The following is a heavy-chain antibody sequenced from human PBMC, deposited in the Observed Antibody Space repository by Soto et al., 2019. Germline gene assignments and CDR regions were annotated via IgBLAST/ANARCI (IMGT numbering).Heavy chain of an antibody. D-gene: IGHD3-22*01. CDR3: ARDYFDSSDYTTNWFDP. V-gene: IGHV4-39*01. Sequence: PSETLSLTGFVSGDSTRTSRFYWAWIRQPPGEGLEWIGSIYHTGNASYKPSLKSRVTISVDTSKNQFSLKVASVTAADTALYYCARDYFDSSDYTTNWFDPWGQGTLVTVSS. CDR1: GDSTRTSRFY. J-gene: IGHJ5*02. CDR2: IYHTGNA.